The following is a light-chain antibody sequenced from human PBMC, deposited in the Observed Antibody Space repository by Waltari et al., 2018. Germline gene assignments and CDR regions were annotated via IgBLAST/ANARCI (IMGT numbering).Light chain of an antibody. CDR1: QSVGKY. CDR2: HAS. CDR3: QKYDYLPAT. V-gene: IGKV3-20*01. Sequence: EVVLTQSPGTLSLSPGERATLSCRASQSVGKYLVWYQQKPGQAPRLLIYHASTRAPGIPDRFSGSGSGTDFSLTISRLEPEDFAVYYCQKYDYLPATFGQGTKVEIK. J-gene: IGKJ1*01.